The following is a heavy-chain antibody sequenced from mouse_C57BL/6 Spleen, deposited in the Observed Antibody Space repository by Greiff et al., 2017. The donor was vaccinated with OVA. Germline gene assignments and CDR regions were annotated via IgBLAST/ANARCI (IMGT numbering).Heavy chain of an antibody. CDR1: GYTFTDYY. CDR2: INPNNGGT. J-gene: IGHJ4*01. D-gene: IGHD2-2*01. Sequence: EVQLQQSGPELVKPGASVKISCKASGYTFTDYYMNWVKQSPGQSLEWIGDINPNNGGTSYNQKFKGKATLTVDKSSSTAYMELRSLTSEDSAVYYSARGYYYAMDDWGKGTSVTVSS. CDR3: ARGYYYAMDD. V-gene: IGHV1-26*01.